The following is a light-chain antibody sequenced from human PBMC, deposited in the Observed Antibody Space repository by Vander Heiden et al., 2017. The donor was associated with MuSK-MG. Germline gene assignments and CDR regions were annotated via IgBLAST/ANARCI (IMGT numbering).Light chain of an antibody. CDR1: QRISNF. CDR2: SAS. V-gene: IGKV1-39*01. J-gene: IGKJ1*01. Sequence: SRSPSSLFASVGDRVSITCRSSQRISNFLNWYQQKPGRAPKLVIYSASTLHSGVPSRFNGGGSGTDLHPTIRNLQTADFAISYRQQCHSTPEAFGQGTKLEIK. CDR3: QQCHSTPEA.